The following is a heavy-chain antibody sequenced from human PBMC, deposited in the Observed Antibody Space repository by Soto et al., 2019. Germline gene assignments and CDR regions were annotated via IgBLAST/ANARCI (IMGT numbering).Heavy chain of an antibody. D-gene: IGHD2-15*01. J-gene: IGHJ4*02. V-gene: IGHV3-23*01. Sequence: EVQLLESGGGLVQPGGSLRLSCAASGFTFNNYALSWVRQAPGKGLEWVSGITGSGTRTYYADSVKGRFTMSRDNSQHTVYLQMNSLAYDDTAVYYCAASVVAPDYWGQGTLVTVSS. CDR3: AASVVAPDY. CDR1: GFTFNNYA. CDR2: ITGSGTRT.